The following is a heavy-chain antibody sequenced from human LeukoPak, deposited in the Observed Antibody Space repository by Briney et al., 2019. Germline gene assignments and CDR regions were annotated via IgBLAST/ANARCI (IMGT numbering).Heavy chain of an antibody. CDR3: ARHEYDGNSVAFDI. V-gene: IGHV1-8*01. Sequence: GASVKVSCKASGYTFTSYDINWVRQAPGQALEWMGWMNPNSGNTGYAQKFQRRVTMTRKNYIRTAYMELSSLRSQDTAVYYCARHEYDGNSVAFDIWGEGTMVTVSS. D-gene: IGHD4-23*01. CDR2: MNPNSGNT. J-gene: IGHJ3*02. CDR1: GYTFTSYD.